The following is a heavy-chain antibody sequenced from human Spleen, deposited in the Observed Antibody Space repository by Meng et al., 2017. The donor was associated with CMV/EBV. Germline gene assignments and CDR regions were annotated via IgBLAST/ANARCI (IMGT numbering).Heavy chain of an antibody. CDR1: GGSFSGYY. V-gene: IGHV4-34*01. J-gene: IGHJ5*02. D-gene: IGHD2-2*01. CDR2: INHSGST. Sequence: GSLRLSCAVYGGSFSGYYWSWIRQPPGKGLEWIGEINHSGSTNYNPSLKSRVTISVDTSKNQFSLKLSSVTAADTAVYYCASGPHFYCSSTSCPWGQGTLVTVSS. CDR3: ASGPHFYCSSTSCP.